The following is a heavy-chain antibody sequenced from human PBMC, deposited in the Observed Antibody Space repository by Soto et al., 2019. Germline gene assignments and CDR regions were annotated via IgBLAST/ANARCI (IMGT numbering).Heavy chain of an antibody. D-gene: IGHD3-22*01. V-gene: IGHV5-51*01. CDR2: IYPGDSDT. CDR1: GYSFTSYW. CDR3: ARPDYYDSSGYPVGAFDI. Sequence: PGESLKISCKGSGYSFTSYWIGWVRQMPGKGLEWMGIIYPGDSDTRYSPSFQGQVTISADKSISTAYLQWSSLKASDTAMYYCARPDYYDSSGYPVGAFDIWGQGTMVTVSS. J-gene: IGHJ3*02.